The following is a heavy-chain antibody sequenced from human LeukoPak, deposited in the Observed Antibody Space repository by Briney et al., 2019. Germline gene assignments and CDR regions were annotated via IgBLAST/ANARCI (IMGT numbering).Heavy chain of an antibody. CDR2: MYYSESP. Sequence: SETLSLTCTVSGASIRSYYWSWIRQPPGKGLEWIAYMYYSESPNYNPSLKSRVTMSGDTSRNQFSLKLSSVTAADTAVYYCARSYDTNNRQRFDYWGQGILVTASP. V-gene: IGHV4-59*08. D-gene: IGHD3-22*01. CDR3: ARSYDTNNRQRFDY. CDR1: GASIRSYY. J-gene: IGHJ4*02.